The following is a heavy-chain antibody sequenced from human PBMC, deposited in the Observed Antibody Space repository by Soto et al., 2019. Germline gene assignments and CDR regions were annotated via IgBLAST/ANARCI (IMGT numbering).Heavy chain of an antibody. CDR1: GGTFSSYA. D-gene: IGHD6-13*01. J-gene: IGHJ5*02. Sequence: GASVKVSCKASGGTFSSYAISWVRQAPGQGLEWMGGIIPIFGTANYAQKFQGRVTITAGESTSTAYMELSSLRSGDTAVYYCARVDGVTVREQLVQSSWFDPWGQGTLVTVSS. CDR2: IIPIFGTA. CDR3: ARVDGVTVREQLVQSSWFDP. V-gene: IGHV1-69*13.